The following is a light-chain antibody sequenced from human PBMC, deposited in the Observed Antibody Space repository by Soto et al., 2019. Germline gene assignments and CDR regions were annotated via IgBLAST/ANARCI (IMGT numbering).Light chain of an antibody. J-gene: IGKJ4*01. CDR1: QDIAIY. V-gene: IGKV1-9*01. Sequence: IQLTQSPSSLSASVGDRVTITCRASQDIAIYLAWYQQKPGEAPKLLIYAASTLYGGGPSRFSGSGSGTDFALTITSLQAEDFATYDCQQLRMYPSTFGGGTKVEIK. CDR3: QQLRMYPST. CDR2: AAS.